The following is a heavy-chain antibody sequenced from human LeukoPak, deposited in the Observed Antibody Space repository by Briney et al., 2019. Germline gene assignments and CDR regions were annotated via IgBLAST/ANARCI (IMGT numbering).Heavy chain of an antibody. D-gene: IGHD2-21*02. CDR3: ARVYCGGDCYWDGVKYYFDY. V-gene: IGHV4-59*01. CDR1: GGSISSYY. J-gene: IGHJ4*02. CDR2: IYYSGST. Sequence: SETLSLTCTVSGGSISSYYWSWIRQPPGKGLEWIGYIYYSGSTNYNPSLKSRVTISVDTSKNQFSLKLSSVTAADTAVYYCARVYCGGDCYWDGVKYYFDYWGQGTLVTVSS.